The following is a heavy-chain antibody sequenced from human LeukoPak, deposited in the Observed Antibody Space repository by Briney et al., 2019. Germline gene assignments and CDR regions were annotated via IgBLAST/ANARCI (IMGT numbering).Heavy chain of an antibody. CDR2: IYYSGST. Sequence: SQTLSLTCTVSGGSISSGDYYWSWIRQPSGKGLEWIGYIYYSGSTYYNPSLKSRVTISVDTSKNQFSLKLSSVTAADTAVYYCAREGRILWFGDYVMDVWGQGTTVTVSS. CDR1: GGSISSGDYY. CDR3: AREGRILWFGDYVMDV. D-gene: IGHD3-10*01. V-gene: IGHV4-30-4*01. J-gene: IGHJ6*02.